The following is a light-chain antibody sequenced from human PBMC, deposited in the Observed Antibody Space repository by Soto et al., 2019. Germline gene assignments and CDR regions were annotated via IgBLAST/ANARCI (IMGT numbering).Light chain of an antibody. CDR3: QQRSNWPIT. Sequence: EIVLTQSPATLSLSPGERATLSCRASQSISSYLAWYQQKPDQAPRLLIYDASNRATGIPARFIGSGSGTDFTLTISSLEPEDFAVYYCQQRSNWPITFGQGTRLEIK. CDR1: QSISSY. J-gene: IGKJ5*01. CDR2: DAS. V-gene: IGKV3-11*01.